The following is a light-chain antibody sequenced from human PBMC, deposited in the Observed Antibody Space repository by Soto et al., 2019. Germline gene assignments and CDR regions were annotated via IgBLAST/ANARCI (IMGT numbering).Light chain of an antibody. CDR2: GAS. CDR1: QSVTNSF. CDR3: QQYVSSPWA. Sequence: EIVLAQSPGTLSLSPGERATLSCRASQSVTNSFLAWYQQKPGQAPRLLIYGASRRATGIPDRFTGSGSGTDFHLTISRLGPEDFAVYYCQQYVSSPWAFGQGTKVEI. V-gene: IGKV3-20*01. J-gene: IGKJ1*01.